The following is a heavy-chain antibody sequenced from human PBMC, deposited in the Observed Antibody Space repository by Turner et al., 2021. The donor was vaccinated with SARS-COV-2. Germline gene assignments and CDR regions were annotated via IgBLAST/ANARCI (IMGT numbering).Heavy chain of an antibody. CDR1: GFAFSSYA. CDR3: ARQLTTVTTWFDP. CDR2: ISGRDDSA. Sequence: EVQLLASGGGLVQPGGSVRLSCAASGFAFSSYAMSWVRQAPGKGLEWVSAISGRDDSAYYTDSVKGRFTISRDNSRNTLYLLLNSLSPEDTAVYYCARQLTTVTTWFDPWGQGTLVTVSS. J-gene: IGHJ5*02. V-gene: IGHV3-23*01. D-gene: IGHD4-17*01.